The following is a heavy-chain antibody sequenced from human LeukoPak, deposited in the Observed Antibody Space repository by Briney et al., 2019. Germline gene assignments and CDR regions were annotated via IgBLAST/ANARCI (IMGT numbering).Heavy chain of an antibody. CDR1: GFTFNNYG. CDR3: AKGSELIFY. CDR2: IQYDGSYK. D-gene: IGHD3-9*01. Sequence: GRSLRLSCAVSGFTFNNYGMHWVRQAPGKGLEWVAFIQYDGSYKYYADSVKGRFTISRDTSKNTLYLQMNSLRPEDTAVYYCAKGSELIFYWGQGTLVTVS. J-gene: IGHJ4*02. V-gene: IGHV3-30*02.